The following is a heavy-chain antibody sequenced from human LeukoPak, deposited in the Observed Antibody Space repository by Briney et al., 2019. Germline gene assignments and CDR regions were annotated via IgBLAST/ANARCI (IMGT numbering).Heavy chain of an antibody. D-gene: IGHD3-22*01. Sequence: SVTVSFTASGGTFTIYAISWVRQAPGQGLEWVGGIIPIFGTANYAQKFQGRVTITADESTSTAYMELSSLRSEDTAVYYCASSDSSGYYYGNWFDPWGQGTLVTVSS. J-gene: IGHJ5*02. V-gene: IGHV1-69*01. CDR3: ASSDSSGYYYGNWFDP. CDR1: GGTFTIYA. CDR2: IIPIFGTA.